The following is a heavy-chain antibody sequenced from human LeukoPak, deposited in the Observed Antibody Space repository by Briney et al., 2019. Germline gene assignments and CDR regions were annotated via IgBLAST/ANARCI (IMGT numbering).Heavy chain of an antibody. CDR2: ISPSGGST. V-gene: IGHV1-46*01. Sequence: ASVKVSCKASGYTFTSYYLHWVRQAPGQGLEWMGFISPSGGSTGYAEQFQGRVTITADESTSTAYMELSSLRSEDTAVYYCAREYDSSGYYYGPPTTWGQGTLVTVSS. J-gene: IGHJ5*02. CDR3: AREYDSSGYYYGPPTT. D-gene: IGHD3-22*01. CDR1: GYTFTSYY.